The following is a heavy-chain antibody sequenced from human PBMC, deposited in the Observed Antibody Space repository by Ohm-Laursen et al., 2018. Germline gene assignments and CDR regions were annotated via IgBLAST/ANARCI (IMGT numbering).Heavy chain of an antibody. Sequence: GTLSLTCTVSGVSISSYYWSWIRQPPGKGLEWIGYIYNSGSTNYNPSLRSRVTISEDTSRNQFSLKLSSVTAADTAVYYCAGRGFWGQGTMVTVSS. D-gene: IGHD3-10*01. CDR1: GVSISSYY. V-gene: IGHV4-59*12. J-gene: IGHJ3*01. CDR3: AGRGF. CDR2: IYNSGST.